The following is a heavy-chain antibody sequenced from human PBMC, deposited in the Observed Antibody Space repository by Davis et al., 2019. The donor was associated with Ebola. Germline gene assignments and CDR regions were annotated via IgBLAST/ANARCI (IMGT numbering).Heavy chain of an antibody. V-gene: IGHV3-30*18. Sequence: GGSLRLSCAASGFTFSRYWMSWVRQAPGKGLEWVAVISYDGSNKYYADSVKGRFTISRDNSKNTLYLQMNSLRAEDTAVYYCAKEAVFDYDSSGYHYWGQGTLVTVSS. CDR1: GFTFSRYW. D-gene: IGHD3-22*01. CDR2: ISYDGSNK. J-gene: IGHJ4*02. CDR3: AKEAVFDYDSSGYHY.